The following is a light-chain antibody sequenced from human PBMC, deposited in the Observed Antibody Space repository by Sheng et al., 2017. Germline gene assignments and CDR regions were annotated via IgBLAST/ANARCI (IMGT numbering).Light chain of an antibody. J-gene: IGLJ2*01. V-gene: IGLV2-23*01. CDR3: CSYAYSSTV. CDR1: SSDIGGYNY. Sequence: QSALTQPASVSGSPGQSITISCTGTSSDIGGYNYVSWYQQHPGEAPKLIIYEDNKRPSGVSNRFSGTKSGTTASLTISGLQAEDEADYYCCSYAYSSTVFGGGTKLTV. CDR2: EDN.